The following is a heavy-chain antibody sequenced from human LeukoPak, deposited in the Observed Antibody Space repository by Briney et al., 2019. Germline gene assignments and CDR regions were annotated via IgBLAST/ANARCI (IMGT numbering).Heavy chain of an antibody. V-gene: IGHV2-5*02. CDR2: IYWDDDR. D-gene: IGHD3-22*01. Sequence: SGPTLVNPTQTLTLTCTFSGFSLTASGVGVGVAWIRQPPGKALEWLALIYWDDDRRYSPSLKSRLTITKVTSNSQVVLAMTNMDPVDTGTYYCAHTLYYDTSQVDFDYWGQGALVTVSS. CDR1: GFSLTASGVGVG. CDR3: AHTLYYDTSQVDFDY. J-gene: IGHJ4*02.